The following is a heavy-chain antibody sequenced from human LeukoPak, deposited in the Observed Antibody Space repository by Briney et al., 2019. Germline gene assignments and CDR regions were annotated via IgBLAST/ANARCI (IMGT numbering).Heavy chain of an antibody. CDR2: IIPILGTA. CDR1: GGTFSSYA. J-gene: IGHJ4*02. CDR3: ARSYYYDSSGYYSFDY. D-gene: IGHD3-22*01. Sequence: SVKVSCKASGGTFSSYAISWVRQAPGQGLEWMGGIIPILGTANYAQKFQGRVTITADESTSTAYMELSSLRSEDTAVYYCARSYYYDSSGYYSFDYWGQGTLVTVSS. V-gene: IGHV1-69*13.